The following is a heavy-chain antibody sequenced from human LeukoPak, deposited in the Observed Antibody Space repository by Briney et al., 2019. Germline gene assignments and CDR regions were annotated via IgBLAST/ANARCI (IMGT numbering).Heavy chain of an antibody. CDR2: INHSGST. D-gene: IGHD3-22*01. V-gene: IGHV4-34*01. CDR1: GGSFSGYY. J-gene: IGHJ4*02. CDR3: GKVESSGYYYDY. Sequence: SETLSFTCAVYGGSFSGYYWSWIRHPPGKGLEWIGEINHSGSTNYNPSLNSRVTISVDTTTNQFSLKLSSVTAADTAAYYCGKVESSGYYYDYWGQGTLVTVSS.